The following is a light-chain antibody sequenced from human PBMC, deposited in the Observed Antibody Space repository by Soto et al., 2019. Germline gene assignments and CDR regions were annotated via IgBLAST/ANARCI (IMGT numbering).Light chain of an antibody. CDR1: QTVSSSS. J-gene: IGKJ2*01. CDR2: GAS. CDR3: YQYKATPAIYT. Sequence: EIVLTQSPGTLSLSPGERASLSCRASQTVSSSSLAWYQQKPGQAPRLLIYGASNRATGIPDRFSGSGSGTDFTLPIRRLEPVDFAVYYFYQYKATPAIYTFGQGTKLEI. V-gene: IGKV3-20*01.